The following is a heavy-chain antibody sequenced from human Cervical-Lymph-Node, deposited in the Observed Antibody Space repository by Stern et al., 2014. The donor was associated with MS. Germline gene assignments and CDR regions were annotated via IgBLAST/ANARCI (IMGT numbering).Heavy chain of an antibody. CDR3: ARDSKDDARFLEYLSCDH. CDR2: IIPIFESS. D-gene: IGHD3-3*01. Sequence: QVQLVQSGAEVKKPGSSVKVSCRASGGTFSSYAFNWVRQAPGQGLEWMGGIIPIFESSNYAQRFQGRVTITADESTSTIYMELNSLTSEDTAVYYCARDSKDDARFLEYLSCDHWGQGTLVTVSS. V-gene: IGHV1-69*01. J-gene: IGHJ4*02. CDR1: GGTFSSYA.